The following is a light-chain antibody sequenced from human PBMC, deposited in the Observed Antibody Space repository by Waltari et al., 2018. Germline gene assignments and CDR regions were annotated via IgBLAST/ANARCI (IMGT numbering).Light chain of an antibody. V-gene: IGLV3-1*01. CDR1: KLVTNF. Sequence: SYELPQPPSVSVSPGQTASITCSGDKLVTNFASWYQKKPGQSPLLVMHQDSKRPSGIPERFSGSSYGPTATLTISGAQPIDEADYYCQAWDTLSAWVFGAGTKVNVI. J-gene: IGLJ1*01. CDR3: QAWDTLSAWV. CDR2: QDS.